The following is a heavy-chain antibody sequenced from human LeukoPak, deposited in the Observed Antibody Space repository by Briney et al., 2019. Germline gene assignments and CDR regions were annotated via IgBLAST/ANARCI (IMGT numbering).Heavy chain of an antibody. CDR3: AREGDLMTVTYDY. J-gene: IGHJ4*02. D-gene: IGHD2-21*02. Sequence: PGGSLRLSCATSGFTFSSYWMSWVRQGPGKRLEWVANIKQDGGEKYYTESVKGRFTISRDNAENSLLLQMNSLTVEDTAVYYCAREGDLMTVTYDYWGQGTLVTVSS. V-gene: IGHV3-7*03. CDR2: IKQDGGEK. CDR1: GFTFSSYW.